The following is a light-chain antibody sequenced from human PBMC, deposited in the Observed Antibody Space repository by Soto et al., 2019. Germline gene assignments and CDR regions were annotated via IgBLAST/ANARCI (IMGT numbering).Light chain of an antibody. J-gene: IGKJ2*01. CDR2: GAS. Sequence: EIVLTQSPATLSVTRGERATLSCRASQSVGGNLAWYQQKPGQAPRLLIYGASTRATGIPGRFSGSGSGTEFTLTISSLQSEDFAVYYCQQYNDWPWGTFGQGTKLEIK. CDR3: QQYNDWPWGT. V-gene: IGKV3-15*01. CDR1: QSVGGN.